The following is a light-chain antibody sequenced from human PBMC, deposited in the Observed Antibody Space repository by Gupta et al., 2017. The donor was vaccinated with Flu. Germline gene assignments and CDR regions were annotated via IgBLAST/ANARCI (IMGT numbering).Light chain of an antibody. Sequence: SYELTQPPSVSVSPGQTASITCSGDKLGDKYACWYQQKPGQSPMLVIYQDTKRPSGIPERFSGSNSGNTATLTISGTQAMDEADYYCQAWDRSTVVLGGGTKLTVL. J-gene: IGLJ2*01. CDR2: QDT. CDR1: KLGDKY. CDR3: QAWDRSTVV. V-gene: IGLV3-1*01.